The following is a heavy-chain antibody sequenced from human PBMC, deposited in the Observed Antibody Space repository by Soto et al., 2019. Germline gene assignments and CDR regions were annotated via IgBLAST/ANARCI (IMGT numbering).Heavy chain of an antibody. D-gene: IGHD3-3*01. CDR3: AKSFGMWSGYSDY. Sequence: QVQLVESGGGVVQPGRSLRLSCAASGFRFSNYGMYWVRQAPGKGLEWVAVISFDGSDQYYAGSVKGRFTISRDKSTSTLYLQMNSLRAEDTAVYYCAKSFGMWSGYSDYWGQGTLVTVSS. CDR1: GFRFSNYG. V-gene: IGHV3-30*18. CDR2: ISFDGSDQ. J-gene: IGHJ4*02.